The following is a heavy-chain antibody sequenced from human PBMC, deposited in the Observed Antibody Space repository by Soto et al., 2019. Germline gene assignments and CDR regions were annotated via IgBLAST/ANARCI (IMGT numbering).Heavy chain of an antibody. D-gene: IGHD6-19*01. CDR1: GGSVSSGDYY. Sequence: QVQLQESGPGLVKPSQTLSLTCTVSGGSVSSGDYYWSWVRQHPGKGLEWIGYVNYTGNTYYNPSLRSRVTISVDTSKDQFSLRLRSVAAADTGVYYCAREVSPNSRGWYTVLVRWFDPWGQGTLVTVSS. CDR2: VNYTGNT. CDR3: AREVSPNSRGWYTVLVRWFDP. J-gene: IGHJ5*02. V-gene: IGHV4-31*03.